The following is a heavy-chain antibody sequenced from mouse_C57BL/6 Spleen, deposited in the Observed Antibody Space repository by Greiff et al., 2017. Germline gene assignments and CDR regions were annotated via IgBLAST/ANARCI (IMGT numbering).Heavy chain of an antibody. J-gene: IGHJ2*01. D-gene: IGHD4-1*01. V-gene: IGHV1-82*01. CDR2: IYPGDGDT. CDR1: GYAFSSSW. CDR3: ASEANWGSYFDY. Sequence: QVQLQQSGPELVKPGASVKISCKASGYAFSSSWMNWVEQRPGKGLEWIGRIYPGDGDTNYNGKFTGKATLTADKSSSTAYMQLSSLTSEDSAVYFCASEANWGSYFDYWGQGTTLTVSS.